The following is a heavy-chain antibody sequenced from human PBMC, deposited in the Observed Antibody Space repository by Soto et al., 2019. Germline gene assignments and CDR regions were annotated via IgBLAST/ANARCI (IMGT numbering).Heavy chain of an antibody. CDR2: IYYSGST. CDR1: GGSVRGGRYY. CDR3: ARGGTIFGVAEVFDP. V-gene: IGHV4-61*01. Sequence: SETLSLTCTFYGGSVRGGRYYLSWIRQPPGKGLEWIGYIYYSGSTNYNPSLKSRVTISVDTFKNQFSLKLSSVTAADTAVYYCARGGTIFGVAEVFDPWGQGTLVTVSS. D-gene: IGHD3-3*01. J-gene: IGHJ5*02.